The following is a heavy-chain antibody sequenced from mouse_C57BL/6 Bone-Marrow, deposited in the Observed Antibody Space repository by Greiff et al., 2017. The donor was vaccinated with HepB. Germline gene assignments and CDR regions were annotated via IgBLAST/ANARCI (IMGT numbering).Heavy chain of an antibody. D-gene: IGHD1-1*01. J-gene: IGHJ2*01. CDR3: AREDYGSSDYFDY. CDR1: GYTFTSYW. CDR2: INPSSGYT. Sequence: VQLQQSGAELAKPGASVKLSCKASGYTFTSYWMHWVKQRPGQGLEWIGYINPSSGYTKYNQKFKDKATLTADKSSSTAYMQLSSLTYEDSAVYYCAREDYGSSDYFDYWGQGTTLTVSS. V-gene: IGHV1-7*01.